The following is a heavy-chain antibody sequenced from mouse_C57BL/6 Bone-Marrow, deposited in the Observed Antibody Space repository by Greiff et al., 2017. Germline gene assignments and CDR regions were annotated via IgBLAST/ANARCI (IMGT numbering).Heavy chain of an antibody. CDR3: ARGDYGAWFAY. D-gene: IGHD2-4*01. V-gene: IGHV1-81*01. J-gene: IGHJ3*01. Sequence: VQLQQSGAELARPGASVKLSCKASGYTFTSYGISWVKQRTGQGLEWIGEIYPRSGNTYYNEKFKGKATLTADKSSSPAYVELRSRTSEDSAVYFCARGDYGAWFAYWGQGTLVTVSA. CDR2: IYPRSGNT. CDR1: GYTFTSYG.